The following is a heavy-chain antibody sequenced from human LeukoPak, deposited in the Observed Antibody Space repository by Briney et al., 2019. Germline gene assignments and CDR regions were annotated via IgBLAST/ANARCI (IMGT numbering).Heavy chain of an antibody. CDR3: ARRDCVGDCYSNWFDP. V-gene: IGHV1-46*01. CDR2: INPRGGST. D-gene: IGHD2-21*02. Sequence: ASVKVSCKASGYTFTNYFMHWARQAPGQGLEWMGIINPRGGSTGYAQKFQGRITMTTDMSTRTVYMELSSLESEDTAVYYCARRDCVGDCYSNWFDPWGQGTLVTVSS. J-gene: IGHJ5*02. CDR1: GYTFTNYF.